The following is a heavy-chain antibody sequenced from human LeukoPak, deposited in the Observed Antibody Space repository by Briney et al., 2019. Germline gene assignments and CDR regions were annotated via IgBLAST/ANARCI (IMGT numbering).Heavy chain of an antibody. CDR2: IYYSGNT. D-gene: IGHD3-22*01. J-gene: IGHJ3*02. V-gene: IGHV4-30-4*08. Sequence: PSQTLSLTCTVSGGSISSADYYWSWIRQPPGKGLEWIGYIYYSGNTYYNPSLKSRVTISVDRSKNQFSLKQSSVTAADTAVYYCPRATITMAVGVPADAFDIWGQGTMVTVSS. CDR3: PRATITMAVGVPADAFDI. CDR1: GGSISSADYY.